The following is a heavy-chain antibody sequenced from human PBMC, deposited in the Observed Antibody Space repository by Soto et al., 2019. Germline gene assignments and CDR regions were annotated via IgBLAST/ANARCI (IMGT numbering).Heavy chain of an antibody. D-gene: IGHD3-10*01. J-gene: IGHJ4*02. Sequence: QVQLVQSGAEVKKPGSSVKVSCKASGGIFSTYAISWLRQAPGHGLEWMGGIIPIFGTLNYAQRFQGRVTITADESTGTAYMELSRLRSEDTAVYYCARDRDDYGSGNYYNRIDFWGQGTRVTVSS. CDR2: IIPIFGTL. V-gene: IGHV1-69*01. CDR3: ARDRDDYGSGNYYNRIDF. CDR1: GGIFSTYA.